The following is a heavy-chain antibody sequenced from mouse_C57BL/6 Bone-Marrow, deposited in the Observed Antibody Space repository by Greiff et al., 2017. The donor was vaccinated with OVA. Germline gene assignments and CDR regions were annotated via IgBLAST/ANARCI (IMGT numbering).Heavy chain of an antibody. CDR2: LNTSNGGT. J-gene: IGHJ2*01. Sequence: QVQLQQPGTELVKPGASVKLSCKASGYTFTSYWMHWVKPRPGQGLEWIGNLNTSNGGTNYNEKLSSKATLAVEQSSSTSYMQLSSLTSVASAVYYFARWGVFDYWGQGTTLTVSS. V-gene: IGHV1-53*01. CDR1: GYTFTSYW. CDR3: ARWGVFDY.